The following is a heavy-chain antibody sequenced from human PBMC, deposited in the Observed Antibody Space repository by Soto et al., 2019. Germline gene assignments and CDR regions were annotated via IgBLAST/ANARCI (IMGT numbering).Heavy chain of an antibody. CDR3: ARGDGIPLCSLAGRYYYHKMDV. Sequence: QVQLRESGPGLAKSSETLSLTCTVSGGSISTYYWSWVRPPPGKGLEWIGYVSYSGPATYNPSLRGGVTISVDTVRSQFSLKLSYVSAADTAVYYCARGDGIPLCSLAGRYYYHKMDVWGQGTTVTVSS. D-gene: IGHD5-18*01. J-gene: IGHJ6*02. V-gene: IGHV4-59*01. CDR1: GGSISTYY. CDR2: VSYSGPA.